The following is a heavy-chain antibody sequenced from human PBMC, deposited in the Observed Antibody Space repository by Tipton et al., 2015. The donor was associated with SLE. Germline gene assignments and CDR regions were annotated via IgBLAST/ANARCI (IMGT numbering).Heavy chain of an antibody. CDR1: GGSISSGSYY. V-gene: IGHV4-61*02. J-gene: IGHJ4*02. Sequence: TLSLTCTVSGGSISSGSYYWSWIRQPAGKGLEWIGRIYTSGSTNYNPSLKSRVTISVDTSKNHFSLKLSSVTAADTAVYYCASGPYCAGDCLSPLIYWGQGTLVTVSS. D-gene: IGHD2-21*01. CDR3: ASGPYCAGDCLSPLIY. CDR2: IYTSGST.